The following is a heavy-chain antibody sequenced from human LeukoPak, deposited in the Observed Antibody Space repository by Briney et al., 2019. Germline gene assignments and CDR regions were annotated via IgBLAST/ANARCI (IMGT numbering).Heavy chain of an antibody. J-gene: IGHJ3*02. Sequence: GGSLRLSCAASGFTFSSYWMHWVRQAPGKGLVWVSRINSDGSSTSYADSVKGRFTISRDNAKNTLYLQMNSLRADDTAVYYCARVQGHPPNGLDIWGQGTMVTVSS. CDR2: INSDGSST. D-gene: IGHD2-8*01. CDR1: GFTFSSYW. CDR3: ARVQGHPPNGLDI. V-gene: IGHV3-74*01.